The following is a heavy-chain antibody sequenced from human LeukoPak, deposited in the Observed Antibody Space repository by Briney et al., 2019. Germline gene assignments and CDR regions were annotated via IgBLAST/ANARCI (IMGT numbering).Heavy chain of an antibody. D-gene: IGHD1-14*01. CDR1: GYTFTSYG. Sequence: ASVKVSCKASGYTFTSYGISWVRQAPGQGLEWMGWINPNSGGTNYAQKFQGRVTMTRDTSISTAYMELSRLRSDDTAVYYCARDLSGNYYYYYMDVWGKGTTVTVSS. V-gene: IGHV1-2*02. CDR2: INPNSGGT. CDR3: ARDLSGNYYYYYMDV. J-gene: IGHJ6*03.